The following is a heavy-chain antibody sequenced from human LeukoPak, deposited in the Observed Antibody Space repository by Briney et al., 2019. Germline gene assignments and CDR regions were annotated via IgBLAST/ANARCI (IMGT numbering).Heavy chain of an antibody. V-gene: IGHV3-30*18. CDR3: AKLSYDSSAYHSDY. Sequence: GESLRLSCEASGFTFSDYYLSWIRQAPGKGLEWVAVMSSDEIKGYYADSVKGRFTISRDNSKNTLHLQMNSLRAEDTAVYYCAKLSYDSSAYHSDYWGQETLVTVSS. J-gene: IGHJ4*02. CDR1: GFTFSDYY. D-gene: IGHD3-22*01. CDR2: MSSDEIKG.